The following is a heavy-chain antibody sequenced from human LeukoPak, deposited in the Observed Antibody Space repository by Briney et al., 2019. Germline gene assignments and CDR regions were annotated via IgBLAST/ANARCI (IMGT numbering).Heavy chain of an antibody. Sequence: SVKVSCKASGFTFTSSAMQWVRQARGQRLEWIGWIVVGSGNTNYAQKFQERVTITRDMSTSTAYMELSSLRSEDTAVYYCAAEEVDTAMVKGFYYGMDVWGQGTTVTVSS. V-gene: IGHV1-58*02. CDR3: AAEEVDTAMVKGFYYGMDV. D-gene: IGHD5-18*01. CDR1: GFTFTSSA. CDR2: IVVGSGNT. J-gene: IGHJ6*02.